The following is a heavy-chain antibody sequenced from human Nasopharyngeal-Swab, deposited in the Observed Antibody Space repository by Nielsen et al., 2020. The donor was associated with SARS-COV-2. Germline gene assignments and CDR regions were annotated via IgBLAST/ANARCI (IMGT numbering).Heavy chain of an antibody. CDR1: GFTFSSYA. Sequence: AGSLRLSCAASGFTFSSYAMHWVRQAPGKGLEWVAVISYDGSNKYYVDSVKGRFTISRDNSKNTLSLQMNSLRAEDTAVYYCARGRGGSYFSYFEYWGQGTLVTVSS. CDR2: ISYDGSNK. CDR3: ARGRGGSYFSYFEY. J-gene: IGHJ4*02. D-gene: IGHD1-26*01. V-gene: IGHV3-30-3*01.